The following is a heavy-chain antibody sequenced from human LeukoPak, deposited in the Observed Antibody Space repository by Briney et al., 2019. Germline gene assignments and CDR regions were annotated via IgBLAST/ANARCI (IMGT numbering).Heavy chain of an antibody. CDR1: GGSVRSYY. V-gene: IGHV4-39*01. D-gene: IGHD3-10*01. Sequence: PSETLSLTCNVSGGSVRSYYWGWIRQPPGKGLEWIGSIYYSGSTYYNPSLKSRVTMSVGRSKNQFSLKLSSVTAADTAVYYCARHGIYYGLGSSYGLPNWFDPWGQGTLVTVSS. CDR3: ARHGIYYGLGSSYGLPNWFDP. CDR2: IYYSGST. J-gene: IGHJ5*02.